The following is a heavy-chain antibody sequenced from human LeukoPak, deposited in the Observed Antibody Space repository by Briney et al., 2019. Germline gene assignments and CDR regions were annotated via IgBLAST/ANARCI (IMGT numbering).Heavy chain of an antibody. V-gene: IGHV3-64*01. CDR1: GSTFSSYA. D-gene: IGHD3-22*01. CDR2: ISTSGRYT. Sequence: GGSLRLSCAASGSTFSSYALHWVRQAPGKGLEYVSAISTSGRYTYYGNSVKGRFTISRDNSKNTLYLQMGSLRPEDTAAYYCARGYDDSGYYDCWGQGTLVTVSS. CDR3: ARGYDDSGYYDC. J-gene: IGHJ4*02.